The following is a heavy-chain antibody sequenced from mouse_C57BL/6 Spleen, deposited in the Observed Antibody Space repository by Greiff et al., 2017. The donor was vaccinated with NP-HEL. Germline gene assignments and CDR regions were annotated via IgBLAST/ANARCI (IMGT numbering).Heavy chain of an antibody. CDR2: IDPSDGYT. J-gene: IGHJ2*01. CDR1: GYTFTSYW. D-gene: IGHD2-1*01. CDR3: AIYGNYVPFDY. V-gene: IGHV1-50*01. Sequence: QVQLQQPGAELVKPGASVKLSCKASGYTFTSYWMQWVKQRPGQGLEWIGEIDPSDGYTNYNQKFKGKATLTVDTSSSTAYMQLSSLTSEDSAVYYCAIYGNYVPFDYWGQGTTLTVSS.